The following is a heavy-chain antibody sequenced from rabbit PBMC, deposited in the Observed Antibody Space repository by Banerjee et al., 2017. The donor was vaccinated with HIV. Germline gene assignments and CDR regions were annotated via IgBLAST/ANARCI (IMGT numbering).Heavy chain of an antibody. J-gene: IGHJ4*01. CDR2: IYTADGNT. CDR1: GIDFSSGYD. Sequence: QQQLEESGGGLVKPGGTLTLTCKASGIDFSSGYDVCLVRQAPGKGLEWIACIYTADGNTYYASWAKGRFTISRSTSLNTVDLKMTSLTAADTATYFCAREDIVVPGSFNFWGPGTIVTVS. CDR3: AREDIVVPGSFNF. V-gene: IGHV1S43*01. D-gene: IGHD4-1*01.